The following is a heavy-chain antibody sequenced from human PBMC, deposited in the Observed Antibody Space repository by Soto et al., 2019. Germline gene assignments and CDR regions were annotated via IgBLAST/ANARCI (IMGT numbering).Heavy chain of an antibody. V-gene: IGHV3-30*18. D-gene: IGHD4-17*01. Sequence: QVQLVESGGGVVQPGRSLRLSCAASGFTFSSYGMHWVRQAPGKGLEWVAVISYDGSNKYYADSVKGRFTISRDKSKNTLYLQMNSLRDEDTAVYYCAKDTAYGDNSYYWGQETLVTVSS. J-gene: IGHJ4*02. CDR3: AKDTAYGDNSYY. CDR2: ISYDGSNK. CDR1: GFTFSSYG.